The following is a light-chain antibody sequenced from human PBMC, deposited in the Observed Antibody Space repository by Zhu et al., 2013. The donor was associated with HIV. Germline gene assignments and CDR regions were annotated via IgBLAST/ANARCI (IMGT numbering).Light chain of an antibody. V-gene: IGLV2-14*03. CDR2: EVK. CDR1: SSDFRSYTY. CDR3: ASYSSSDNTLV. J-gene: IGLJ3*02. Sequence: QSALTQPASVSGSPGQSITISCTGSSSDFRSYTYVSWYQQHSGKAPKLVIYEVKNRPSGVSHRFSGSKSGNTASLTIYGLQSEDEADYFCASYSSSDNTLVFGGGATLTVL.